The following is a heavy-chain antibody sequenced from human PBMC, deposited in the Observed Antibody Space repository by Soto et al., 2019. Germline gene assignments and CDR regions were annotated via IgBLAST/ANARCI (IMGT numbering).Heavy chain of an antibody. D-gene: IGHD3-22*01. CDR2: IVVGSGNT. J-gene: IGHJ4*02. Sequence: XSVKVSCKASCFTFTSSAVQRVRQARGQPLEWIGWIVVGSGNTNYAQKFQERVTITRDMSTSTAYMELSSLRSEDTAVYYCAARTYYYDSSGYLFDSWGQGTLVTVSS. V-gene: IGHV1-58*01. CDR3: AARTYYYDSSGYLFDS. CDR1: CFTFTSSA.